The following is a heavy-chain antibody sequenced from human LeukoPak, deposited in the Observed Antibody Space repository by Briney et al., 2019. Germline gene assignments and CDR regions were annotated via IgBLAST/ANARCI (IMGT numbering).Heavy chain of an antibody. Sequence: ASVKVSCKASGYTFTSYGISWVRQAPGQGLEWMGWISAYNGNTNYAQKLQGRVTMTTDTSTSTAYMELRSLRSDDTAVYYCARVPYSSGWYRVDDYWGQGTLVTVSS. CDR2: ISAYNGNT. D-gene: IGHD6-19*01. J-gene: IGHJ4*02. V-gene: IGHV1-18*01. CDR1: GYTFTSYG. CDR3: ARVPYSSGWYRVDDY.